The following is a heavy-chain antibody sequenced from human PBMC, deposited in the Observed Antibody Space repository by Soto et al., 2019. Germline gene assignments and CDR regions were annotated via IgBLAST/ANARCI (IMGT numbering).Heavy chain of an antibody. CDR2: ISGSGGST. CDR1: GFTFSSYA. Sequence: GGSLRLSCAASGFTFSSYAMSWVRQAPGKGLEWVSAISGSGGSTYYADSVKGRFTISRDNSKNTLYLQMNSLRAEDTAVYYCAIGASDFWSGYYFDYWGQGTLVNVSS. CDR3: AIGASDFWSGYYFDY. D-gene: IGHD3-3*01. J-gene: IGHJ4*02. V-gene: IGHV3-23*01.